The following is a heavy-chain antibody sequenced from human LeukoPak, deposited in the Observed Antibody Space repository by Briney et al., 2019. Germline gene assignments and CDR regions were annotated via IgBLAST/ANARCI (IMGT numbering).Heavy chain of an antibody. D-gene: IGHD1-26*01. V-gene: IGHV3-30*04. Sequence: GGSLRLSCAASGFTFSSYAMHWVRQAPGKGLEWVAVISYDGSNKYYADPVKGRFTISRDNSKNTLYLQMNSLRAEDTAVYYCARRGSGSYYYFDYWGQGTLVTVSS. CDR2: ISYDGSNK. CDR1: GFTFSSYA. CDR3: ARRGSGSYYYFDY. J-gene: IGHJ4*02.